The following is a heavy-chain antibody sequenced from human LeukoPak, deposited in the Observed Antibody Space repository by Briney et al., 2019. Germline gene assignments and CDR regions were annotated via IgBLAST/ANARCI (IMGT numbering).Heavy chain of an antibody. CDR3: ARVLTQTFSFGGAWFDY. V-gene: IGHV1-18*01. CDR2: ISAYNGHT. D-gene: IGHD3-16*01. CDR1: GYTFTSYA. Sequence: ASVKLSCKASGYTFTSYAITWVRKAPAQWLEWMKRISAYNGHTNYAQKLQGRVTMTTDTSTSTTYMELRSLRSDNTAVYYCARVLTQTFSFGGAWFDYWGQGTLVTVSS. J-gene: IGHJ4*02.